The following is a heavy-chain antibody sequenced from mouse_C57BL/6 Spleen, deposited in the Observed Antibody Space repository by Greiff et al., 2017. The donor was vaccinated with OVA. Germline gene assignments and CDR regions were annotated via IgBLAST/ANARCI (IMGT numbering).Heavy chain of an antibody. CDR3: ARADYYGRGYFDV. Sequence: EVKVEESGPGMVKPSQSLSLTCTVTGYSITSGYDWHWIRHFPGNKLEWMGYISYSGSTNYNPSLKSRISITHDTSKNHFFLKLNSVTTEDTATYYCARADYYGRGYFDVWGTGTTVTVSS. CDR1: GYSITSGYD. V-gene: IGHV3-1*01. J-gene: IGHJ1*03. D-gene: IGHD1-1*01. CDR2: ISYSGST.